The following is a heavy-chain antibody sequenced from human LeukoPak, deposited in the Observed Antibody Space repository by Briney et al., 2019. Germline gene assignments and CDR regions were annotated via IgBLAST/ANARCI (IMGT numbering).Heavy chain of an antibody. CDR3: ARGGGGYLTNYWFDP. CDR2: INHSGST. J-gene: IGHJ5*02. CDR1: GGSFSGYY. D-gene: IGHD1-1*01. Sequence: SETLSLTCAVYGGSFSGYYWSWIRQPPGKGLEWIGEINHSGSTNYNPSLKSRVTISVDTSKNQFSLKLSSVTAADTAVYYCARGGGGYLTNYWFDPWGQGALVTVSS. V-gene: IGHV4-34*01.